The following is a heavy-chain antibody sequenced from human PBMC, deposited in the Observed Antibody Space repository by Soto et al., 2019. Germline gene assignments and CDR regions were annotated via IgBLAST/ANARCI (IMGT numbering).Heavy chain of an antibody. D-gene: IGHD3-10*01. V-gene: IGHV4-34*01. CDR2: INHSGST. CDR1: GGSFSGYY. CDR3: ARLGPRGVDY. J-gene: IGHJ4*02. Sequence: XGTLSLTCAVYGGSFSGYYWSGIRQPPGKGLEWIGEINHSGSTNYNPSLKSRVTISVDTSKNQFSLKLSSVTAADTAVYYCARLGPRGVDYWGQGTLVTVSS.